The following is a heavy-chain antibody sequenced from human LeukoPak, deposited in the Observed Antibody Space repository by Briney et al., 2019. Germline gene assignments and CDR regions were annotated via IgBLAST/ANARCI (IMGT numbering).Heavy chain of an antibody. V-gene: IGHV3-11*01. Sequence: GGSLRLSCAASGFIFSDYYMNWIRQAPGKGLEWVSYISSSGSTMYYADSVKGRFTISRDNAKNSLSLQMNSLRAEDTAVYYCARDEGNYYDSGESLDYWGQGTLVTVSS. CDR1: GFIFSDYY. J-gene: IGHJ4*02. CDR2: ISSSGSTM. CDR3: ARDEGNYYDSGESLDY. D-gene: IGHD3-10*01.